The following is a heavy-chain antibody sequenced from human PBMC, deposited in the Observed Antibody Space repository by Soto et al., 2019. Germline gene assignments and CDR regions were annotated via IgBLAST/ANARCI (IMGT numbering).Heavy chain of an antibody. D-gene: IGHD3-3*01. CDR2: IRGGSEGTT. CDR3: AKPPIWKSELLSF. J-gene: IGHJ4*02. CDR1: GLTLSYYA. Sequence: GGSLRLSCAGSGLTLSYYAMTWVREAPGKRLEWVSAIRGGSEGTTFYADSVKGRFTISRDDSKNTLSLQMNSLRAEDTALYYCAKPPIWKSELLSFWGQGTLVTVSS. V-gene: IGHV3-23*01.